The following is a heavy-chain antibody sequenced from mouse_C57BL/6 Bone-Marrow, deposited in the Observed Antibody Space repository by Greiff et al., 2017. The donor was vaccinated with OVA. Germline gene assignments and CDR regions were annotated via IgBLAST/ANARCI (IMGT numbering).Heavy chain of an antibody. D-gene: IGHD1-1*01. V-gene: IGHV1-81*01. CDR3: ARSNYGSSSWFAY. Sequence: VKLVESGAELARPGASVKLSCKASGYTFTSYGISWVKQRTGQGLEWIGEIYPRSGNTYYNEKFKGKATLTADKSSSTAYMELRSLTSEDSAVYFCARSNYGSSSWFAYWGQGTLVTVSA. J-gene: IGHJ3*01. CDR2: IYPRSGNT. CDR1: GYTFTSYG.